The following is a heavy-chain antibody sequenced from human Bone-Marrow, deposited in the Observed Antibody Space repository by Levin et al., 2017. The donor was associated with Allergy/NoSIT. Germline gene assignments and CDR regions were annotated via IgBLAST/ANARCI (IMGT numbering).Heavy chain of an antibody. CDR2: IRQDGSET. CDR3: ARLMVRGGVDWFDP. J-gene: IGHJ5*02. V-gene: IGHV3-7*01. D-gene: IGHD3-10*01. CDR1: GFTFDDFA. Sequence: GESLKISCAASGFTFDDFAMSWVRQAPGKGLEWVANIRQDGSETYYVDSVEGRFTISRDNSKDSLYLHMHSLRPEDTAVYYCARLMVRGGVDWFDPWGQGTLLTVSA.